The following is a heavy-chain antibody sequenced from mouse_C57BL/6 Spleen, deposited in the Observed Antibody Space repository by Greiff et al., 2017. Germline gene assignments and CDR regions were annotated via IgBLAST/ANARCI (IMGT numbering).Heavy chain of an antibody. D-gene: IGHD2-4*01. Sequence: EVQLQPSGPELVKPGASVKISCKASGYTFTDYYMNWVKQSHGKSLEWIGDINPNNGGTSYNQKFKGKATLTVDKSSSTAYMELRSLTSEDSAVYYCENPYDYGEGFAYWGQGTLVTVSA. CDR1: GYTFTDYY. CDR2: INPNNGGT. J-gene: IGHJ3*01. V-gene: IGHV1-26*01. CDR3: ENPYDYGEGFAY.